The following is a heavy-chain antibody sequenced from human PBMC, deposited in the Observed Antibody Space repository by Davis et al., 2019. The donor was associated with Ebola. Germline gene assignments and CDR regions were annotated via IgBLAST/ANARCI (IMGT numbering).Heavy chain of an antibody. J-gene: IGHJ4*02. CDR1: GFTLNSCA. CDR2: ISFDGTNK. CDR3: ATTVRVSDLEF. Sequence: GESLKISCAASGFTLNSCAMFWVRQAPGKGLEWVATISFDGTNKFYTDSVRGRFTISRDDSRNTMYLQMNSLREEDTAVYYCATTVRVSDLEFWGQGTLVTVSS. V-gene: IGHV3-30*03.